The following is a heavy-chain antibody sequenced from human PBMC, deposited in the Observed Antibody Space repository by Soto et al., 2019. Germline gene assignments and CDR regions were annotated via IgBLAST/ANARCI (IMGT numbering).Heavy chain of an antibody. J-gene: IGHJ6*02. CDR3: ASFQVWSGYSYYYYYYGMDV. V-gene: IGHV1-18*01. CDR1: GYTFTSYG. Sequence: ASVKVCCKASGYTFTSYGMRWVRQAPGQGLEWMGWISAYNGNTNYAQKLQGRVTMTTDTSTSTAYMELRSLRSDDTAVYYCASFQVWSGYSYYYYYYGMDVWGQGTTVTVSS. CDR2: ISAYNGNT. D-gene: IGHD3-3*01.